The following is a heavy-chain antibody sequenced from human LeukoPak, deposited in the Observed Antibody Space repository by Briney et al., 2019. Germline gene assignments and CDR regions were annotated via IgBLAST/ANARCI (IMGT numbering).Heavy chain of an antibody. V-gene: IGHV4-30-4*01. D-gene: IGHD3-22*01. CDR3: ARRRESYYDSSGYLAYYFDY. CDR2: IYYSGST. Sequence: PSHTLSLTCTVSGGSISSVDYYWSWIRQPPGKGLEWIGYIYYSGSTYYNPSLKSRVTISVDTSKNQFSLKLSSVTAADTAVYYCARRRESYYDSSGYLAYYFDYWGQGTLVTVSS. J-gene: IGHJ4*02. CDR1: GGSISSVDYY.